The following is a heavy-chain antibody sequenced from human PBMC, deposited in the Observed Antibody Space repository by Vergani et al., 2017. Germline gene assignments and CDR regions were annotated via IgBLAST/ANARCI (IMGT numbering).Heavy chain of an antibody. Sequence: QVQLQESGPGLVKPSETLSLTCTVSGGSISSYYWSWIRQPPGKGLEWIGYIYYSGSTNYNPSLKSRVTISVDPSKNQFSLKLSSLTAADTAVYYCARHRWVAGFDYWGQGTLVTVSS. V-gene: IGHV4-59*08. J-gene: IGHJ4*02. D-gene: IGHD4-23*01. CDR2: IYYSGST. CDR3: ARHRWVAGFDY. CDR1: GGSISSYY.